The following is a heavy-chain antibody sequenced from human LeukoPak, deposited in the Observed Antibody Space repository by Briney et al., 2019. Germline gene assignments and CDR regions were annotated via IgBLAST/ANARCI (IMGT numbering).Heavy chain of an antibody. CDR3: ARRTYYYDSSGYYYSPNPSPFDY. Sequence: SETLSLTCAVYGGSFSGYYWSWIRQPPGKGLEWVGEINHSGSTNYNPSPKSRVTISVDTSKNQFSLKLSSVTAADTAVYYCARRTYYYDSSGYYYSPNPSPFDYWGQGTLVTVSS. J-gene: IGHJ4*02. CDR2: INHSGST. D-gene: IGHD3-22*01. V-gene: IGHV4-34*01. CDR1: GGSFSGYY.